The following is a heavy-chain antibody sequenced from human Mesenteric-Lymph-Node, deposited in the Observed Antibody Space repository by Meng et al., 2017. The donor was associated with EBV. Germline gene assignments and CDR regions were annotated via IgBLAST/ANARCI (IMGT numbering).Heavy chain of an antibody. CDR1: GGSFSGYY. J-gene: IGHJ4*02. CDR3: ARIESIWGTYRKYYFDY. CDR2: STHNGIV. D-gene: IGHD3-16*02. Sequence: QGPLQQWGAGQLTPSETLSLTCAVYGGSFSGYYWSWIRQAPGQWLEWIGESTHNGIVNYNPSLKSRVAISVDTFKNQFSLRLTSVTAADTAIYYCARIESIWGTYRKYYFDYWGQGTLVTVSS. V-gene: IGHV4-34*01.